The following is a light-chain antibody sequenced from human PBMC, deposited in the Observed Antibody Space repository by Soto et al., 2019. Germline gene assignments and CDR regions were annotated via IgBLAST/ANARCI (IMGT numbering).Light chain of an antibody. CDR1: SSNIGSNY. V-gene: IGLV1-47*01. CDR2: RND. CDR3: AAWDDSLSAVV. J-gene: IGLJ7*01. Sequence: QSVLTQPPSASGTPGQRVTISCSGSSSNIGSNYVYWYQQFPGSAPKLLIYRNDQRPSEVPDRFSGSKSGTSASLAISGPRSEDEADYYCAAWDDSLSAVVFGGGTQLTVL.